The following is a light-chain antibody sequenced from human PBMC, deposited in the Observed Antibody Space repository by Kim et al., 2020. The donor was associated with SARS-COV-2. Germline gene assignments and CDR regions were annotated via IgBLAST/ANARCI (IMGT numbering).Light chain of an antibody. V-gene: IGKV1-33*01. Sequence: PSVGDTVSLTCPASQDVITYFYWYQHRPGKAPKLPFYAAYHLKTGGPSRFSGNGSGTDFSFTISSLQPEDIATYYCQQYDNLPLTFGGGTKVDIK. CDR2: AAY. CDR3: QQYDNLPLT. J-gene: IGKJ4*01. CDR1: QDVITY.